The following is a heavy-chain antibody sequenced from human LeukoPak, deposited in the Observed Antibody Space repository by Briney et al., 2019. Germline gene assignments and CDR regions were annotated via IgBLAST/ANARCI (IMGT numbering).Heavy chain of an antibody. CDR3: VRGGSGSYYSRFDP. J-gene: IGHJ5*02. D-gene: IGHD1-26*01. CDR1: GASMSTFY. CDR2: IYYSGST. Sequence: RSSETLSLTCTVSGASMSTFYWSWIRQPPGKGLEWIGFIYYSGSTSYNPSLKSRVTISLNTSKNQFSLKLSSVGAADTAMYYCVRGGSGSYYSRFDPWGQGTLVTVSS. V-gene: IGHV4-59*01.